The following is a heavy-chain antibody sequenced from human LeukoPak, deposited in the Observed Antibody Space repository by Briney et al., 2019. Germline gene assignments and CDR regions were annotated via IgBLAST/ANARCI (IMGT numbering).Heavy chain of an antibody. CDR2: IKQDGSEK. CDR3: ARDLEDYGDHRAFDT. J-gene: IGHJ3*02. CDR1: GFTFSSYW. Sequence: PGGSLRLSCAASGFTFSSYWMSWVRQAPGKGLEWVANIKQDGSEKYYVDSVKGRFTISRDNAKNSLYLQMNSLRAEDTAVYYCARDLEDYGDHRAFDTWGQGTMVTVSS. D-gene: IGHD4-17*01. V-gene: IGHV3-7*01.